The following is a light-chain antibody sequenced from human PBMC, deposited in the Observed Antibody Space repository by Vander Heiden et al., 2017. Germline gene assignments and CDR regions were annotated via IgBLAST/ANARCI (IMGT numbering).Light chain of an antibody. CDR2: RNN. Sequence: QSVRTQPPSASGTPGQRVTISCSGSSSNIGSTTINWDQQLRGPAPERLIYRNNQRPSGVPDRFSGSKSGTSASLAISGLQSEDEADYYCAAWDDSLNGWVFGGGTKLTVL. V-gene: IGLV1-44*01. CDR1: SSNIGSTT. J-gene: IGLJ3*02. CDR3: AAWDDSLNGWV.